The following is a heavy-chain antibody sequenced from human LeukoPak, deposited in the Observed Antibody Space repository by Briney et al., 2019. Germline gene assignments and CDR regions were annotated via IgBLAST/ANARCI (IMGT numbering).Heavy chain of an antibody. CDR3: ARGMGLLSGAAAGELGY. J-gene: IGHJ4*02. CDR2: ISAYNGDI. Sequence: VASVKVSCKASGYTFTKYGISWVRQAPGQGLEWMGWISAYNGDINYAQKLQGRVSMTTDTSTGTAYMELKSLRSDDTAMYYCARGMGLLSGAAAGELGYWGQGTLVTVSS. CDR1: GYTFTKYG. V-gene: IGHV1-18*01. D-gene: IGHD6-13*01.